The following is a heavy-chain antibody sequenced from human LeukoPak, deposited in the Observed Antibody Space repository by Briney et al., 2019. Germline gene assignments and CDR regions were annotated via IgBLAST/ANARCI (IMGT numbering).Heavy chain of an antibody. Sequence: PGGSLRLSCAASGFTFSDCYMSWIRQAPGKGLEWVSAISGSGGSTYYVDSVKGRFTISRDNSKNTLYLQMNSLRAEDTAVYYCAKVPRGAGTSSGYWGQGTLVTVSS. CDR2: ISGSGGST. CDR1: GFTFSDCY. V-gene: IGHV3-23*01. J-gene: IGHJ4*02. CDR3: AKVPRGAGTSSGY. D-gene: IGHD3-3*01.